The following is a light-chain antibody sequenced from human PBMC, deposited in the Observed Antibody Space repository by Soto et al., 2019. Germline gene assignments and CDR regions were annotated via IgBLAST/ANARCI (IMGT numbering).Light chain of an antibody. CDR3: QHYNSYSEA. V-gene: IGKV1-5*01. CDR1: QTISSW. J-gene: IGKJ1*01. CDR2: DAS. Sequence: DIDMTQSPSTLSGSVGDIVTITCRASQTISSWLAWYQQKPGKAPKLLIYDASSLESGVPSRFSGSGSGTEFTLTISSLQPDDFATYYCQHYNSYSEAFGQGTKVDIK.